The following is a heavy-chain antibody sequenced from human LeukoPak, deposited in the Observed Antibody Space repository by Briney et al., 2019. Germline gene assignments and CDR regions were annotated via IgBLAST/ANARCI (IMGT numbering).Heavy chain of an antibody. CDR2: IYHSGST. Sequence: PSETLSLTCAVSGGSLNNYHWSWIRKPPAQGLEWIGCIYHSGSTNYNPSLNSRVTMSVDTSKNQFSLRLSSVTAADTAVYYCASYYGSGTYSGYVDYWGQGTLVTV. CDR1: GGSLNNYH. D-gene: IGHD3-10*01. V-gene: IGHV4-59*01. CDR3: ASYYGSGTYSGYVDY. J-gene: IGHJ4*02.